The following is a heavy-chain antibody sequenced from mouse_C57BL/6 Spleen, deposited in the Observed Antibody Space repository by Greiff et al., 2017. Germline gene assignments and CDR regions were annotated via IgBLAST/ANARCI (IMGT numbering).Heavy chain of an antibody. D-gene: IGHD1-1*01. J-gene: IGHJ4*01. Sequence: EVQVVESGGGLVKPGGSLKLSCAASGFTFSDYGMHWVRQAPEKGLEWVAYISSGSSTIYYADTVKGRFTISRDNAKNTLFLQMTSLGSEDTAMYYCARSSHYAMDYWGQGTSVTVSS. CDR1: GFTFSDYG. CDR2: ISSGSSTI. CDR3: ARSSHYAMDY. V-gene: IGHV5-17*01.